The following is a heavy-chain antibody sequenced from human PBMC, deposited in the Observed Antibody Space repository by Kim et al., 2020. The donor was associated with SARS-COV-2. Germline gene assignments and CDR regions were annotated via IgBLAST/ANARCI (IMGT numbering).Heavy chain of an antibody. D-gene: IGHD3-22*01. CDR1: GHPITSAYF. J-gene: IGHJ4*02. CDR2: IFETGAT. CDR3: TSKYYYDSGGYYYADW. V-gene: IGHV4-38-2*02. Sequence: SETLSLTCTVSGHPITSAYFWGWIRQSPGKGLEWIGSIFETGATYYNPSLKSRVTLSIDTSKDQFFLRLNSGTAADTALYYCTSKYYYDSGGYYYADWWGQGTRVTVSS.